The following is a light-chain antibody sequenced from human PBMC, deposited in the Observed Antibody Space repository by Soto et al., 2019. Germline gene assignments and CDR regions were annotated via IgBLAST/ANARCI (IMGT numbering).Light chain of an antibody. CDR1: NLGDKY. Sequence: SYELTQPPSVSVSPGQTASVTCSGDNLGDKYTSWYQQKPGQSPALVIYQNTKRPSGIPERFSGSNSGNTATLTISGTQALDEADYYCQAWDTNNFVVGTGTKLT. V-gene: IGLV3-1*01. J-gene: IGLJ1*01. CDR3: QAWDTNNFV. CDR2: QNT.